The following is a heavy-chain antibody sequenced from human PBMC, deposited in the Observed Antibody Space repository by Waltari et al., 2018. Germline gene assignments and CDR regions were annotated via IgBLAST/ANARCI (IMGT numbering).Heavy chain of an antibody. CDR1: GGSISSYY. Sequence: QVQLQESGPRLVKPSETLSLTCTVSGGSISSYYWSWIRQPPGKGLEWIGYIYYSGSTRYNPPLKSRVTVSVDTSKNQLSLKLSSVTAADTAVYYCARGGAYCGGDCYPHLDYWGQGTLVTVSS. CDR3: ARGGAYCGGDCYPHLDY. CDR2: IYYSGST. J-gene: IGHJ4*02. V-gene: IGHV4-59*01. D-gene: IGHD2-21*01.